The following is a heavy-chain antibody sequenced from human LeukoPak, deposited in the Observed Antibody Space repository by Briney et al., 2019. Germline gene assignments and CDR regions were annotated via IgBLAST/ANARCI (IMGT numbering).Heavy chain of an antibody. V-gene: IGHV3-30-3*01. CDR3: ARGLSQQLTNWFDP. CDR1: GFTFSSYT. Sequence: PGGSLRLSCAASGFTFSSYTMHWVRQAPGKGLEWVTTISYDGSNIYYADSVKGRFTISRDNSKSTLFLQMNSLRAEDTAVYYWARGLSQQLTNWFDPWGQGTLVTVSS. CDR2: ISYDGSNI. J-gene: IGHJ5*02. D-gene: IGHD6-13*01.